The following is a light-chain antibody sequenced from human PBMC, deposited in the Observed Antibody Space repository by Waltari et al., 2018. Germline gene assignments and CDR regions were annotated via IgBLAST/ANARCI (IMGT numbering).Light chain of an antibody. CDR3: QQRAVWPPN. V-gene: IGKV3-11*01. J-gene: IGKJ4*01. CDR2: DAS. Sequence: VGLTQSPATLSLPPGEGAPPSCRASQNINTFLACYQQKPGQAPRLLIYDASNRATGVPVRFSGGGSGTDFTLTISSLEPEDFAVYYCQQRAVWPPNFGGGTKVEIK. CDR1: QNINTF.